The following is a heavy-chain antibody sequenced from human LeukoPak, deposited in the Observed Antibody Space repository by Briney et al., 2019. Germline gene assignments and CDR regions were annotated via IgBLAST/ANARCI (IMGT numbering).Heavy chain of an antibody. J-gene: IGHJ4*02. Sequence: GASVTVSCKASGYTFTGYYMHWVRQAPGQGLEWMGGIMPMFGKANYAQKFQGRVTTTADKATSTAYMELSSLRSEDTAVYYCAGGRTDIVVVPATLRNYYFDYWGQGTLVTVSS. V-gene: IGHV1-69*06. CDR2: IMPMFGKA. CDR1: GYTFTGYY. CDR3: AGGRTDIVVVPATLRNYYFDY. D-gene: IGHD2-2*01.